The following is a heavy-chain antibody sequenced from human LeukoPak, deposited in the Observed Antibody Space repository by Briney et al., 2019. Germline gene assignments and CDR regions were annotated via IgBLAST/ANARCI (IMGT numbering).Heavy chain of an antibody. CDR1: GDSVSSNSAA. D-gene: IGHD3-22*01. CDR2: TYYRSKWYN. J-gene: IGHJ4*02. Sequence: SQTLSLTCAISGDSVSSNSAAWNWIRQSPSRGLEWLGRTYYRSKWYNDYAVSVKSRITINPDTSKNQFSLKLNSVTPEDTAVYYCARDQYYYDSSGYYNFDYWGQGTLVTVSS. V-gene: IGHV6-1*01. CDR3: ARDQYYYDSSGYYNFDY.